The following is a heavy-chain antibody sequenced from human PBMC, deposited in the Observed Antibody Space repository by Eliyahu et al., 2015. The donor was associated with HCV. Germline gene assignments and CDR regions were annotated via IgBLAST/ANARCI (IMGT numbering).Heavy chain of an antibody. CDR2: IYYSGSA. D-gene: IGHD6-6*01. V-gene: IGHV4-39*01. Sequence: QLQLQESGPGLVKPSETLSLTCTVSGGSISSSSYYWGWIRQPPGKGLEWIGNIYYSGSAYYNPSLKSRVTISVDTSKSQFSLKLSSVTAADTAVYYCARQGHKSYSSSSYAMDVWGQGTTVTVSS. J-gene: IGHJ6*02. CDR3: ARQGHKSYSSSSYAMDV. CDR1: GGSISSSSYY.